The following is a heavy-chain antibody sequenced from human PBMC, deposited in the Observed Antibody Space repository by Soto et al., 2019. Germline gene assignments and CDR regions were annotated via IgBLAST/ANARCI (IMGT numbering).Heavy chain of an antibody. CDR2: INPSGGST. Sequence: QVQLVQSGAEVKKPGASVKISCKSSGYPFTSNFIHWVRQAPGQRLEWMGVINPSGGSTTYSQKFQGRVSMPSDTSTSTVYMDLSSLRSEDAAVYYCVRVSPLSACFAYWGQGTLLTVSS. CDR3: VRVSPLSACFAY. J-gene: IGHJ4*02. V-gene: IGHV1-46*03. CDR1: GYPFTSNF.